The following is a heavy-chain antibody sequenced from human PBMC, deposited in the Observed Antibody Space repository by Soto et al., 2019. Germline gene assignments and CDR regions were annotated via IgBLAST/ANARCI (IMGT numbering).Heavy chain of an antibody. J-gene: IGHJ5*02. V-gene: IGHV1-69*13. CDR1: GGTFSSYA. D-gene: IGHD3-3*01. CDR3: ASPKFRFWQQLDP. CDR2: IIPIFGTA. Sequence: SVKVSCKASGGTFSSYAISWVRQAPGQGLEWMGGIIPIFGTANYAQKFQGRVTITADESTSTAYMELSSLRSEDTAVYYCASPKFRFWQQLDPWGQGTLVTVSS.